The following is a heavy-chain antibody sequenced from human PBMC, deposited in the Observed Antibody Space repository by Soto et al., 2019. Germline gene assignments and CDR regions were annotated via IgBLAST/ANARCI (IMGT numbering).Heavy chain of an antibody. J-gene: IGHJ3*02. D-gene: IGHD2-8*02. CDR1: GFICSSYD. Sequence: GSLRLSCEASGFICSSYDMSWVRQAPGKGLEWVSTILVDGRTFYVDSVKGRFTISRDSSQNTVYLQMSSLTAGDTALYYCAKATATGGGAFDICGQGTMVTVSS. V-gene: IGHV3-23*01. CDR2: ILVDGRT. CDR3: AKATATGGGAFDI.